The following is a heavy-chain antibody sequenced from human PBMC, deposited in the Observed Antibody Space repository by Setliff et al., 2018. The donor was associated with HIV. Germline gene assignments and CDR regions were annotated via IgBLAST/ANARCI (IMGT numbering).Heavy chain of an antibody. CDR1: GFIFEDYG. CDR3: TTTAEAGHFDY. Sequence: GGSLRLSCATSGFIFEDYGMNWVRQAPGKGLEWVANIKQDGSEKYYVDSVKGRFTISRDNAKNSLYVQMNSLRVEDTAVYYCTTTAEAGHFDYWGQGTLVTVSS. J-gene: IGHJ4*02. CDR2: IKQDGSEK. D-gene: IGHD6-13*01. V-gene: IGHV3-7*01.